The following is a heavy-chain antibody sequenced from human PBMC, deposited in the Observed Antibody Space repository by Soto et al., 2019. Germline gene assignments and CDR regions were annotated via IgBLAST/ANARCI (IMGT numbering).Heavy chain of an antibody. CDR3: AKRGRLYESAAAQATDF. CDR1: GFTFSSYA. J-gene: IGHJ4*02. Sequence: GGSLRLSCAASGFTFSSYAMHWFRQAPGKGLEWVSVISADGSNKYYADSVKGRFTISRDNSKNMLYLQMNSLRAEDTAVYFCAKRGRLYESAAAQATDFWGQGTQVTVAS. V-gene: IGHV3-30-3*02. CDR2: ISADGSNK. D-gene: IGHD2-8*01.